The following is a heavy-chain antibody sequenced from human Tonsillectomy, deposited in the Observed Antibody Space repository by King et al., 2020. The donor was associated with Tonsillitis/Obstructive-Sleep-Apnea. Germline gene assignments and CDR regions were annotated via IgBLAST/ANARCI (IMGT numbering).Heavy chain of an antibody. CDR2: IYYSGGT. V-gene: IGHV4-59*01. Sequence: LQLQESGPGLVKPSETLSLTCTVSGGSISSYYWSWIRQPPGKGLEWIGYIYYSGGTNYNPSLKSRVTISVDTSKNQFSLKLSSVTAADTAVYYCARDGYDSSGYYYYGMDVWGQGTTVTVSS. CDR3: ARDGYDSSGYYYYGMDV. J-gene: IGHJ6*02. CDR1: GGSISSYY. D-gene: IGHD3-22*01.